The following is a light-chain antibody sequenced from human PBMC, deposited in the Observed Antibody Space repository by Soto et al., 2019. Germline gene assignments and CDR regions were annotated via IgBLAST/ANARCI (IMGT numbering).Light chain of an antibody. J-gene: IGLJ3*02. CDR1: SGHSSYI. CDR3: ETWDSNSRV. Sequence: QLVLTQSSSASASLGSSVKLTCTLSSGHSSYIIAWHQQQPGKAPRYLMKLEGSGNYNKGSGVPDRFSGSSSGADRYLTISNLQFEDDADYYCETWDSNSRVFGGGTKLTVL. CDR2: LEGSGNY. V-gene: IGLV4-60*02.